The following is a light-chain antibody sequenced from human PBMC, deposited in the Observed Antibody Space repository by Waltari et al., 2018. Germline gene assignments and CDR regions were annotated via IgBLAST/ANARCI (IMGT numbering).Light chain of an antibody. V-gene: IGLV2-14*01. J-gene: IGLJ2*01. CDR1: SSDVGGYTY. Sequence: QSALTQPASVSGSPGPAITISCTGTSSDVGGYTYVSWYQQHPVKAPKLMIYEVSNRPSGVSNRFSGSKSGNTASLTISGLQAEDEADYYCSSYTSSSTLVVFGGGTKLTVL. CDR3: SSYTSSSTLVV. CDR2: EVS.